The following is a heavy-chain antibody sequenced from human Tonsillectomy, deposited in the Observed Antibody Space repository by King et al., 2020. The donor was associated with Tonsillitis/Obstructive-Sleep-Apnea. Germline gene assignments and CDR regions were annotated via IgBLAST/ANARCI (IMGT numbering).Heavy chain of an antibody. CDR1: GFSFSSYG. CDR2: IGYDGSNK. J-gene: IGHJ4*02. D-gene: IGHD6-13*01. Sequence: QLVQSGGGVVQPGRSLRLSCAASGFSFSSYGMHWVRQVPGKGLEWVAVIGYDGSNKYYADSVTGRFTISRDNSKNTLSLQMNSLRAEDMAVYYCARDQQGIAAAGLDYWGQGTLVTVSS. CDR3: ARDQQGIAAAGLDY. V-gene: IGHV3-33*01.